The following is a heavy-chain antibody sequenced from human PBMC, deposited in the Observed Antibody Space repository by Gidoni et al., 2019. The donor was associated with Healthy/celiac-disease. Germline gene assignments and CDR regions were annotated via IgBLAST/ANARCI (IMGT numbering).Heavy chain of an antibody. CDR3: TREAPYCSSTSCYYYYYYMDV. CDR2: IKQDGSEK. CDR1: GFTVSSYW. D-gene: IGHD2-2*01. Sequence: EVQLVESGGGLVQPGGALRLSCADSGFTVSSYWMSWVRQAPGKGLAWVANIKQDGSEKYYVDSVKGRFTISRDNAKNSLYLQMNSLRAEATALYYCTREAPYCSSTSCYYYYYYMDVWGKGTTVTVSS. J-gene: IGHJ6*03. V-gene: IGHV3-7*01.